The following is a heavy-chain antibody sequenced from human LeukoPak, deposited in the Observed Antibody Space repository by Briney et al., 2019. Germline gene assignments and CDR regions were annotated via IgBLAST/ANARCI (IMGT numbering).Heavy chain of an antibody. D-gene: IGHD6-13*01. CDR3: ARAAHSSNWIPDY. J-gene: IGHJ4*02. CDR1: GGSISSHY. CDR2: IYYSGST. V-gene: IGHV4-59*08. Sequence: PSETLSLTCTVSGGSISSHYWSWIRLPPGKGLEWVGYIYYSGSTDYNPSLKSRVTMSVDTSKNQLSLRLTSVTAADTALYYCARAAHSSNWIPDYWGQGTLVTVSS.